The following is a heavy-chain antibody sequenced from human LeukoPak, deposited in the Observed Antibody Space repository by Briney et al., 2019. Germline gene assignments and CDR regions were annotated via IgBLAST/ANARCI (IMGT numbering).Heavy chain of an antibody. D-gene: IGHD3-3*01. Sequence: SETLSLTCTVSGGSISSYYWSWIRQPPGKGLEWIGYIYYSGSTNYNPSLKSRVTISVDTSKNQFSLKLSSVTAADTAVYYCARGFPGFWSDKGFDPWGQGTLVTVSS. CDR2: IYYSGST. V-gene: IGHV4-59*01. CDR3: ARGFPGFWSDKGFDP. J-gene: IGHJ5*02. CDR1: GGSISSYY.